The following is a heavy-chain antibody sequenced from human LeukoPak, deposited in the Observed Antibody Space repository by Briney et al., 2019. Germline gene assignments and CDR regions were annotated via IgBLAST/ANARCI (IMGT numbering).Heavy chain of an antibody. J-gene: IGHJ4*02. V-gene: IGHV4-59*01. CDR1: GGSFSGYY. CDR3: ARGYYDFWSGFPNPDYYFDY. D-gene: IGHD3-3*01. Sequence: SETLSLTCAVYGGSFSGYYWSWIRQPPGKGLEWIGYIYYSGSTNYNPSLKSRVTISVDTSKNQFSLKLSSVTAADTAVYYCARGYYDFWSGFPNPDYYFDYWGQGTLVTVSS. CDR2: IYYSGST.